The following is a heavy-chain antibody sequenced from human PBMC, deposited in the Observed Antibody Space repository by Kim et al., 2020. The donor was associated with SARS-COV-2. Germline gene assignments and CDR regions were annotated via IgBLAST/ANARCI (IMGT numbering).Heavy chain of an antibody. V-gene: IGHV4-4*02. CDR2: IHHSGST. Sequence: IHHSGSTNYNPSLKSRVTISVDKSKNQFSLKLSSVTAADTAVYYCATYSSWGQGTLVTVSS. J-gene: IGHJ4*02. D-gene: IGHD4-4*01. CDR3: ATYSS.